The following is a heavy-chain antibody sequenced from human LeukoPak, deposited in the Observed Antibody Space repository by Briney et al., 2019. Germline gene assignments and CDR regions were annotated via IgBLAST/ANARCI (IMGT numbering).Heavy chain of an antibody. J-gene: IGHJ5*02. V-gene: IGHV3-23*01. Sequence: GGPLRLSCAASGFTFRNYAMNWVRQAPGKGLEWVSSIAATSGSTFYANSVKGRFTISRDNSKNTLYLQMNSLRAEDTALYYCAKAAYGDYVNWFDPWGQGTLVIVSS. D-gene: IGHD4-17*01. CDR3: AKAAYGDYVNWFDP. CDR2: IAATSGST. CDR1: GFTFRNYA.